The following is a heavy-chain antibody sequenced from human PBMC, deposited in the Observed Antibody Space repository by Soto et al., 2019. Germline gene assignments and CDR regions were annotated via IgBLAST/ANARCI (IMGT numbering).Heavy chain of an antibody. CDR2: IYHSGST. Sequence: SETLSLTCAVSGGSISSSNWWSWVRQPPGRGLEWIGEIYHSGSTNYNPSLKSRVTISVDKSKNQFSLKLSSVTAADTAVYYCARAAMGGSSWPFDYWGQGTLVTVS. V-gene: IGHV4-4*02. J-gene: IGHJ4*02. D-gene: IGHD6-13*01. CDR1: GGSISSSNW. CDR3: ARAAMGGSSWPFDY.